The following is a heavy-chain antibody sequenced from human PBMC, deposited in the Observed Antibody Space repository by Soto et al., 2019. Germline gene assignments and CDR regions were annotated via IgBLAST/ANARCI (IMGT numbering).Heavy chain of an antibody. CDR2: TYSSGGA. V-gene: IGHV4-39*01. J-gene: IGHJ6*02. CDR1: GGSTNSNDYS. D-gene: IGHD3-10*01. Sequence: SETLSLTCSVSGGSTNSNDYSWGWIRHPPGKGLEWIGNTYSSGGAYYNPSFKSRASISVDTSKNQVLLKLASVTAADTAMYYCARTRGSAVYFYFYGMDVWGQGTTVTVSS. CDR3: ARTRGSAVYFYFYGMDV.